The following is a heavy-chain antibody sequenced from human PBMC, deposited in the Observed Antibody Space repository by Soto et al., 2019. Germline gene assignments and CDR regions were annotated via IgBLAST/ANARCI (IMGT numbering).Heavy chain of an antibody. D-gene: IGHD6-13*01. CDR3: TRGTGNSWVYEYGMDV. CDR1: GFTVSSNF. J-gene: IGHJ6*02. CDR2: IHRGGTT. V-gene: IGHV3-53*01. Sequence: EVQLVESGGGLIQPGGSLRLSCAASGFTVSSNFMTWVRQAPGKGLEWVSNIHRGGTTYYADAVRGRFSVSRDNSKNALLHQMNSLRIEDTAVYFCTRGTGNSWVYEYGMDVWGQGTAVTVSS.